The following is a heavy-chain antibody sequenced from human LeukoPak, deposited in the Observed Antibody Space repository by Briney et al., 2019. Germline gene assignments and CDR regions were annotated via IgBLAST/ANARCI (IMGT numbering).Heavy chain of an antibody. Sequence: PSQTLSLTCAVSGGSISSGGYSWSWLRQPPGKGLEWIGYIYHSGSTYYNPSLKSRVTISVDRSKNQFSLKLSSVTAADTAVYYCARLRGITMIVVRDWYFDLWGRGTLVTVSS. CDR3: ARLRGITMIVVRDWYFDL. J-gene: IGHJ2*01. CDR1: GGSISSGGYS. CDR2: IYHSGST. D-gene: IGHD3-22*01. V-gene: IGHV4-30-2*01.